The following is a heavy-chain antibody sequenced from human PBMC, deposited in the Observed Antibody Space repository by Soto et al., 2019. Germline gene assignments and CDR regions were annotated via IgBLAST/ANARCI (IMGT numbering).Heavy chain of an antibody. CDR1: GFTFSSYA. D-gene: IGHD4-17*01. Sequence: EVQLLESGGGLVQPGGSLRLSCAASGFTFSSYAMRWVRQAPGKGLEWVSAISGSGGSTYYADSVKGRFTISRDNSKNTLYLQMNSLRAEDTAVYYCAKDQIDYGDYFDYWGQGTLVTVSS. J-gene: IGHJ4*02. CDR3: AKDQIDYGDYFDY. CDR2: ISGSGGST. V-gene: IGHV3-23*01.